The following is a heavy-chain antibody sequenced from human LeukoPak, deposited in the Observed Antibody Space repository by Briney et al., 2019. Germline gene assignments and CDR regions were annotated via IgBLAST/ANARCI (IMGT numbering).Heavy chain of an antibody. V-gene: IGHV4-59*01. D-gene: IGHD6-19*01. CDR1: GGSISSYY. Sequence: SETLSLTCTVSGGSISSYYWSWIRQPPGKGLEWIGYISCSGSTNYNPSLKSRVTISVDTSKNQFCLKVSSVTAADTAVYYCARDRGSSGDLDYWGQGTLVTVSS. J-gene: IGHJ4*02. CDR3: ARDRGSSGDLDY. CDR2: ISCSGST.